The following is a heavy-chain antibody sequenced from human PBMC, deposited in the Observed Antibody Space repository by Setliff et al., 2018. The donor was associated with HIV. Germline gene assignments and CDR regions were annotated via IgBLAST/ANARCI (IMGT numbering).Heavy chain of an antibody. CDR2: ISPDGSRN. CDR3: ARVLLRTNPLYGVASNWFDP. D-gene: IGHD2-8*01. CDR1: GFTFSNFW. J-gene: IGHJ5*02. Sequence: GGSLRLSCAASGFTFSNFWMRWVRQAPGKGLEWVASISPDGSRNFCVGSVKGRFTASRDNAKSSLYLQMKSLGAEDTAIYYCARVLLRTNPLYGVASNWFDPWGQGTLVTVSS. V-gene: IGHV3-7*03.